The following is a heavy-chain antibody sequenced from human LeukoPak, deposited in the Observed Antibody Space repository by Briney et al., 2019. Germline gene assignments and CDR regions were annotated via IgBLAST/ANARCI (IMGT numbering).Heavy chain of an antibody. Sequence: GGSLRLSCAASGFTFSSYAMHWVRQASGKGLEWVGRIRSKANSYATAYAASVKGRFTISRDDSKNTAYLQMNSLKTEDTAVYYCTSTYYGSGSYYHDYWGQGTLVTVSS. D-gene: IGHD3-10*01. CDR1: GFTFSSYA. CDR2: IRSKANSYAT. J-gene: IGHJ4*02. V-gene: IGHV3-73*01. CDR3: TSTYYGSGSYYHDY.